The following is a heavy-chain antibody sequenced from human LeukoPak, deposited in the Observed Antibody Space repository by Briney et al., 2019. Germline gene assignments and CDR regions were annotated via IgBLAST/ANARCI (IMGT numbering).Heavy chain of an antibody. D-gene: IGHD5-24*01. Sequence: TETLSLTCTVSGGSISSYYWSWIRQPPGKGLEWIGYIYYSGSTNYNPSLKSRVTISVDTSKNQFSLKLSSVTAADTAVYYCARDMENRADGYNWDWFDPWGQGTLVTVSS. J-gene: IGHJ5*02. CDR2: IYYSGST. CDR1: GGSISSYY. CDR3: ARDMENRADGYNWDWFDP. V-gene: IGHV4-59*01.